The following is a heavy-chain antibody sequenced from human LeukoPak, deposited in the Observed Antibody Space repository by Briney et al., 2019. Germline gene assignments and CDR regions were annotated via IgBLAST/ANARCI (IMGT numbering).Heavy chain of an antibody. Sequence: GGSLRLSCAASGFTFSSYDMHWVRQATGRGLKWVPAIGTAGDTYYPGSVKGRFTISRENAKNSLYLQMNSLRAGDTAVYYCARASPSGAGPFDYWGQGTLVTVSS. CDR3: ARASPSGAGPFDY. D-gene: IGHD6-19*01. V-gene: IGHV3-13*01. CDR2: IGTAGDT. J-gene: IGHJ4*02. CDR1: GFTFSSYD.